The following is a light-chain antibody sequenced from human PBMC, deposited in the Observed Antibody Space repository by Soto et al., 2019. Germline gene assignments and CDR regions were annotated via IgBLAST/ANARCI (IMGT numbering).Light chain of an antibody. J-gene: IGKJ4*01. V-gene: IGKV3-15*01. Sequence: EVVMTQSPATLSVSPGERATLSCRASQSVTSRLAWYQQKPGQAPRLLIYGASARATGIPARFSGSGSGTEFTLTINRLQSEDFAVYYCQQYNNWPLTFGGGTKVDIK. CDR3: QQYNNWPLT. CDR2: GAS. CDR1: QSVTSR.